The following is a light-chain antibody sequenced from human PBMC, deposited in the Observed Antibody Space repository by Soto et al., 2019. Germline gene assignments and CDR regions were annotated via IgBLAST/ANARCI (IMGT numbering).Light chain of an antibody. Sequence: EIVLTQSPATLSSFPGDRVTLSCRASQAVNTRLAWYQHRHGQAPRLLIYLASNRAAGVPARFSGSGSGTDFTLTISDVEPEDFAVYYYHQRQSWPRTFGQGTTVDI. CDR3: HQRQSWPRT. J-gene: IGKJ1*01. V-gene: IGKV3-11*01. CDR2: LAS. CDR1: QAVNTR.